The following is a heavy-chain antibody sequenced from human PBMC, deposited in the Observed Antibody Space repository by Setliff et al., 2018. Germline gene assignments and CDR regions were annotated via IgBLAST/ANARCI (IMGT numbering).Heavy chain of an antibody. CDR2: IYSDGSMT. D-gene: IGHD6-13*01. J-gene: IGHJ3*02. Sequence: GESLKISCAASGFTFGSNWMNWVRQAPGKGLVWVSRIYSDGSMTDYADSVKGRFTISRDNARNILYLQMNSLKIEDTAVYFCARERGAGSSRWYSHDGFDIWGQGTMVTVSS. CDR3: ARERGAGSSRWYSHDGFDI. V-gene: IGHV3-74*01. CDR1: GFTFGSNW.